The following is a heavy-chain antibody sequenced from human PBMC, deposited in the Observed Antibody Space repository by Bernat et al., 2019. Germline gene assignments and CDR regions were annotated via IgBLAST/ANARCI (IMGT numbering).Heavy chain of an antibody. CDR3: AREKRAADAFDI. CDR2: IWYDGSNK. CDR1: GFTFSSYG. V-gene: IGHV3-33*01. Sequence: QVQLVESGGGVVQPGRSPRLSCAASGFTFSSYGMHWVRQAPGKGLEWVAVIWYDGSNKYYADSVKGRFTISRDNSKNTLYLQMNSLRAEDTAVYYCAREKRAADAFDIWGQGTMVTVSS. J-gene: IGHJ3*02.